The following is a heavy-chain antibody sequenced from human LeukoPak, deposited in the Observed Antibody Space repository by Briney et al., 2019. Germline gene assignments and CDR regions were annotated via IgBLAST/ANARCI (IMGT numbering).Heavy chain of an antibody. CDR1: GGSVSGYY. Sequence: KPSETLSLTCAVYGGSVSGYYWSWIRQPPGKGLEWIGEINHSGSTNYNPSLKSRVTISVDTSKNQFSLKLSSVTAAGAAVYYCARGVRIADYWGQGTLVTVSS. D-gene: IGHD6-13*01. V-gene: IGHV4-34*01. CDR3: ARGVRIADY. J-gene: IGHJ4*02. CDR2: INHSGST.